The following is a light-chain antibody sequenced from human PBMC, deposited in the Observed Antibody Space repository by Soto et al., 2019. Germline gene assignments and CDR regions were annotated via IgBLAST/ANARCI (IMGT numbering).Light chain of an antibody. V-gene: IGKV1-5*03. CDR3: QQYNSYWA. Sequence: DIQMTQSPATVYASVGDRVTITCRASQSISVWLAWYQQKAGKAPNLLIYKASRLESGVPSRFSGSGSETEFTLTISGLQPGDSATYYCQQYNSYWAFGQGTKVDI. CDR2: KAS. CDR1: QSISVW. J-gene: IGKJ1*01.